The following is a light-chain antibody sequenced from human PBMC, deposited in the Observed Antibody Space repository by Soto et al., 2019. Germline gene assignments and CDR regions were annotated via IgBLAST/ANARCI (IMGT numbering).Light chain of an antibody. Sequence: DIQMTQSPSSLSASVGDRDTITCRASQDISVYLAWYQQKPGKVPKLLIYSASTLQSGVPSRFSGSGSGTDFTLTISSLQPEDVATYYCQKFNTAPLTFGQGTRLEI. CDR2: SAS. CDR1: QDISVY. J-gene: IGKJ5*01. CDR3: QKFNTAPLT. V-gene: IGKV1-27*01.